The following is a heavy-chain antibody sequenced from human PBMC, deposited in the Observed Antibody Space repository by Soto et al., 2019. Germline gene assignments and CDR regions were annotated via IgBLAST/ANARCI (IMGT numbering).Heavy chain of an antibody. V-gene: IGHV1-46*01. J-gene: IGHJ3*02. Sequence: ASVKVSCKASGYTFTSYYMHWVRQAPGQGLEWMGIINPSGGSTSYAQKFQGRVTMTRDTSTSTVYMELSSLRSEDTAVYYCAGVELLTGDAFDIWGQGTMVTVSS. CDR1: GYTFTSYY. D-gene: IGHD1-7*01. CDR2: INPSGGST. CDR3: AGVELLTGDAFDI.